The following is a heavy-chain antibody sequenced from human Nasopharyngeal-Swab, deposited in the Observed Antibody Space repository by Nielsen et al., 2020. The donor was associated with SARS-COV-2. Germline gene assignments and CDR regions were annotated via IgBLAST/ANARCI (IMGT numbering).Heavy chain of an antibody. CDR3: ARGFIVATIFHYYYYMDV. J-gene: IGHJ6*03. Sequence: WIRQPPGKGLEWVSSISSSSSYIYYADSVKGRFTISRDNAKNSLYLQMSSLRSEDTAVYYCARGFIVATIFHYYYYMDVWGKGTTVTVSS. CDR2: ISSSSSYI. V-gene: IGHV3-21*04. D-gene: IGHD5-12*01.